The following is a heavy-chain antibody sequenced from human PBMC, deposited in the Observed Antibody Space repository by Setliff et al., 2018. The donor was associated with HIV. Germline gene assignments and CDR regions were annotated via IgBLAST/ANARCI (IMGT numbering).Heavy chain of an antibody. V-gene: IGHV4-59*08. CDR3: ARTDWARTSYYYYYGMDV. CDR1: GVSISNYY. Sequence: PSETLSLTCTVSGVSISNYYWSWIRQPPGKGLEWIGYMYYSGNTTYNPSLKSRVTISVDTSKNQFSLKLSSVTAADTAVYYCARTDWARTSYYYYYGMDVWGQGTTVTVSS. CDR2: MYYSGNT. D-gene: IGHD3-9*01. J-gene: IGHJ6*02.